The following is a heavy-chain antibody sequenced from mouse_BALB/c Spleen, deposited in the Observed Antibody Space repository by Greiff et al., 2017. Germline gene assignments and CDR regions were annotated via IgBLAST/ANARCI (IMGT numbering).Heavy chain of an antibody. CDR2: IDTSDSYT. Sequence: VQLQQPGAELVMPGASVKMSCKASGYTFTDYWMHWVKQRPGQGLEWIGAIDTSDSYTSYNQKFKGKATLTVDESSSTAYMQLSSLTSEDSAVYYCARGGNEGSGFAYWGQGTLVTVSA. CDR3: ARGGNEGSGFAY. CDR1: GYTFTDYW. D-gene: IGHD1-1*02. V-gene: IGHV1-69*01. J-gene: IGHJ3*01.